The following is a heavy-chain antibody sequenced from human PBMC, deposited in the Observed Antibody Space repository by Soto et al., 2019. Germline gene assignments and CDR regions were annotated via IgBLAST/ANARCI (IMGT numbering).Heavy chain of an antibody. V-gene: IGHV4-30-4*01. CDR2: IYYSGST. CDR3: ASYGDYDAAFDP. Sequence: QVQLQQSGPGLVKPSQTLSLTCTVSGGSISSGDYYWSWIRHPPGKGLEWIGYIYYSGSTYYNPSLKSRVTIPVDTSKNQCSLKLGSVTAADTAVYYCASYGDYDAAFDPWGQGTLVTVSS. J-gene: IGHJ5*02. CDR1: GGSISSGDYY. D-gene: IGHD4-17*01.